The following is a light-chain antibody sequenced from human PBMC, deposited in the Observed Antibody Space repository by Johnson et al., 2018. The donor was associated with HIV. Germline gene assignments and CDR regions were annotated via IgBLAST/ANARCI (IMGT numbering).Light chain of an antibody. V-gene: IGLV1-51*01. CDR3: GTWENSLRATDV. J-gene: IGLJ1*01. CDR2: DNN. Sequence: QAVLTQPPSVSAAPGQKVTISCSGSSSNIGNNYVSWYQQLPGTAPKLLIYDNNKRPSGIPDRFSGSKSGTSATLGITGLQTGDEAESFCGTWENSLRATDVIGTGTKVTIL. CDR1: SSNIGNNY.